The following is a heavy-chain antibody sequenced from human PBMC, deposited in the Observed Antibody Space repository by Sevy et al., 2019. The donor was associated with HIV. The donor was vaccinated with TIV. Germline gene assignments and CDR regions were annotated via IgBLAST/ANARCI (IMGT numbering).Heavy chain of an antibody. CDR3: ARDRGYDFWSGYYREVYFDY. J-gene: IGHJ4*02. CDR1: GFTFSSYA. Sequence: GESLKISCAASGFTFSSYAMHWVRQAPGKGLEWVAVISYDGSNKYYADSVKGRFTISRDNSKNTLYLQMNSLRAEDTAVYYCARDRGYDFWSGYYREVYFDYWGQGTLVTVSS. D-gene: IGHD3-3*01. V-gene: IGHV3-30-3*01. CDR2: ISYDGSNK.